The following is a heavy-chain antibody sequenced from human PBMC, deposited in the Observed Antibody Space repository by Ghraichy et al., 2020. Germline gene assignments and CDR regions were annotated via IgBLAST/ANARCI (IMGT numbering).Heavy chain of an antibody. CDR3: ARVGGHRRDSTNG. CDR1: GGSISSSSYY. D-gene: IGHD3-22*01. Sequence: SETLSLTCTVSGGSISSSSYYWGWIRQPPGKGLEWIGSMYYSGTTYYNPSLKSRVTISVDTSKNQFSLKLSSVTAADTAVYYCARVGGHRRDSTNGWGQGTLVTVSS. J-gene: IGHJ4*02. V-gene: IGHV4-39*01. CDR2: MYYSGTT.